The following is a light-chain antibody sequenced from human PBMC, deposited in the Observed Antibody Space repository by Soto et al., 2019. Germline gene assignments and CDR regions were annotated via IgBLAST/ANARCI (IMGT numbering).Light chain of an antibody. CDR3: QQHSNWPLT. Sequence: EIVLIQSPATLSSSPGERATLSCRASQSVSSNLAWYQQNPGQAPRLLIFDASNRATGIPARFSGSGSGTDFTLTISSLEPEEFAVYYCQQHSNWPLTFGGGTKVEIK. CDR1: QSVSSN. V-gene: IGKV3-11*01. CDR2: DAS. J-gene: IGKJ4*01.